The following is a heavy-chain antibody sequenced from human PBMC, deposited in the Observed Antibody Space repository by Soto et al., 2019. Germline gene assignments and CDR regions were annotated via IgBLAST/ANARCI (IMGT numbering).Heavy chain of an antibody. D-gene: IGHD6-25*01. Sequence: GGSLRLSCAASGFTFSSYSMNWVRQAPGKGLEWVSSISSSSSYIYYADSVKGRFTISRDNAKNSLYLQMNSLRAEDTAVYYCARDPQRGGPIDYWGQGTLVTVSS. CDR1: GFTFSSYS. V-gene: IGHV3-21*01. CDR3: ARDPQRGGPIDY. CDR2: ISSSSSYI. J-gene: IGHJ4*02.